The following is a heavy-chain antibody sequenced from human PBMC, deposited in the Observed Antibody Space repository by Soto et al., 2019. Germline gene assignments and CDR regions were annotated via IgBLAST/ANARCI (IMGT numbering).Heavy chain of an antibody. J-gene: IGHJ6*02. Sequence: GESLKISCKGSGYSFTSYWISWVRQMPGKGLEWMGRIDPSDSYTNYSPSFQGHVTISADKSISTAYLQWSSLKASDTAMYYCARHEAYCSGGSCYDYYYGMDVWRQGTTVTVSS. CDR2: IDPSDSYT. CDR3: ARHEAYCSGGSCYDYYYGMDV. CDR1: GYSFTSYW. D-gene: IGHD2-15*01. V-gene: IGHV5-10-1*01.